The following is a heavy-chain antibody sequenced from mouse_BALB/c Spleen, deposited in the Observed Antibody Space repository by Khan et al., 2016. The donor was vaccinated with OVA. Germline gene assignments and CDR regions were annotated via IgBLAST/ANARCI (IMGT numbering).Heavy chain of an antibody. D-gene: IGHD2-3*01. J-gene: IGHJ2*01. V-gene: IGHV1-77*01. Sequence: QVQLKESGPELVKPWASVKMSCKASGYTFTYYVITWVKQRTVQGLEWIGEIYPGSDNAYYNERFKGKATLTADKSSNTTHMQLSRLTHEDSAVYFCARVDGYYVYFDYWGQGTTLTGSS. CDR2: IYPGSDNA. CDR1: GYTFTYYV. CDR3: ARVDGYYVYFDY.